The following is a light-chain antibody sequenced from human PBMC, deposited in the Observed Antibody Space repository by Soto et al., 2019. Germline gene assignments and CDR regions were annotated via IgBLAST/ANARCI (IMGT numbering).Light chain of an antibody. J-gene: IGKJ1*01. CDR2: AAS. Sequence: EIVLTQSPGTLSLSPGDTATLSCRASQSVGSTYLAWYQQQPGQPPRLLIYAASSRATGIPDRFSGSGAGTDFALTISSLEPDDFAVYYCHQCGSSPATFGHGTTVEIK. CDR3: HQCGSSPAT. V-gene: IGKV3-20*01. CDR1: QSVGSTY.